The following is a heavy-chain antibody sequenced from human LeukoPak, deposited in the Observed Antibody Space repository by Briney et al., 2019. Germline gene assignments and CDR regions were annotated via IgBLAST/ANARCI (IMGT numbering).Heavy chain of an antibody. CDR1: GGSISSYY. J-gene: IGHJ4*02. CDR3: AGRTREWLSPFDY. V-gene: IGHV4-4*07. CDR2: IYTSGST. Sequence: SETLSLTCTVSGGSISSYYWSWIRQPAGKGLEWIGRIYTSGSTNYNPSLKSRVTISVDTSKNQFSLKLSSVAAADTAVYYCAGRTREWLSPFDYWGQGTLVTVSS. D-gene: IGHD3-3*01.